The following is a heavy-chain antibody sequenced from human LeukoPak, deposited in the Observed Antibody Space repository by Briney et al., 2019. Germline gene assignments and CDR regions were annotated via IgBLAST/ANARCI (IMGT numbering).Heavy chain of an antibody. J-gene: IGHJ4*02. CDR2: IYPGDSDT. V-gene: IGHV5-51*01. Sequence: GESLRISCKGSGYTFSSYWIGWVRQMPGKGLEWMGIIYPGDSDTRYSPSLQGQVTISVDTSIGTAYLQWSSLKASDTAICYCARQNDFRLDYWGQGTLATVSS. CDR3: ARQNDFRLDY. CDR1: GYTFSSYW. D-gene: IGHD3-3*01.